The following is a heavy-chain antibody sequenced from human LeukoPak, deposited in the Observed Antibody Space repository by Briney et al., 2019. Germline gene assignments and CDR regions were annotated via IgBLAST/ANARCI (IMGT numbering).Heavy chain of an antibody. D-gene: IGHD3-3*01. CDR1: GGSISSSSYY. Sequence: SETLSLTCTVSGGSISSSSYYWGWIRQPPGKGLEWIGSIYYSGSTYYNPSLKSRVTISVDTSKNQFSLKLSSVTAADTAVYYCARARHDFWSGPPYYFDYWGQGTLVTVSS. CDR3: ARARHDFWSGPPYYFDY. CDR2: IYYSGST. V-gene: IGHV4-39*07. J-gene: IGHJ4*02.